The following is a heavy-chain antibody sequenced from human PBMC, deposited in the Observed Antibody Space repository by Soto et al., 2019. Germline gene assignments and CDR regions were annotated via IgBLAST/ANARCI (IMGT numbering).Heavy chain of an antibody. CDR1: GYTLTSYA. D-gene: IGHD6-6*01. J-gene: IGHJ6*02. CDR2: INAGNGNT. CDR3: ARDKKAAHNTYYYYGMDV. Sequence: ASVKVSCQASGYTLTSYAMHWVRQAPGQRLEWMGWINAGNGNTKYSQKFQGRVTITRDTSASTAYMELSSLRSEDTAVYYCARDKKAAHNTYYYYGMDVWGQGTTVTVSS. V-gene: IGHV1-3*01.